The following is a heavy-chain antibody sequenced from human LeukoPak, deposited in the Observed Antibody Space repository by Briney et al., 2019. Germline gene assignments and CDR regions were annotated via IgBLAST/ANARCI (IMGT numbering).Heavy chain of an antibody. CDR3: VRTTTYGSPDGGGFDY. CDR1: GFTFRTYG. Sequence: GGSLRLSCAASGFTFRTYGMHWVRQAPGKGLEWVAVIWYDGSNKNYADSVRGRFTISRDNSKNTLYLEMNSLRAEDTAFYYCVRTTTYGSPDGGGFDYWGQGILVTVSS. J-gene: IGHJ4*02. V-gene: IGHV3-33*01. D-gene: IGHD4-23*01. CDR2: IWYDGSNK.